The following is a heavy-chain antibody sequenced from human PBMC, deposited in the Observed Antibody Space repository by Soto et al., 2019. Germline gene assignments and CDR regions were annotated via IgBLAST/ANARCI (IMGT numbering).Heavy chain of an antibody. J-gene: IGHJ6*02. V-gene: IGHV3-21*04. CDR3: VSGNKTPGMDI. CDR1: VFTFISYI. D-gene: IGHD6-25*01. Sequence: PGGSLRLSCAASVFTFISYIMNWFRQAPGKGLEWVSSISSSISYIYYAYSVKCRFTISRDNTRNSFYLNMDSLRVGDTATYYCVSGNKTPGMDIWGRGTTVTVSS. CDR2: ISSSISYI.